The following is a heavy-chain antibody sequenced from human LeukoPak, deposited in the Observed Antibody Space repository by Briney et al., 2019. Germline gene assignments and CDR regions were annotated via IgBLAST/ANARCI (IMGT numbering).Heavy chain of an antibody. D-gene: IGHD3-10*01. CDR1: GFTFSSSA. V-gene: IGHV3-23*01. CDR2: ISDTGRLS. CDR3: AKAVRGVIITASNY. Sequence: GGSLRLSCAASGFTFSSSAMSWVRQAPGKGLEWVAAISDTGRLSYCADSVNGRFTISRDNSKNTLYLQMNSLRAEDTAVYYCAKAVRGVIITASNYWGQGTLVTVSS. J-gene: IGHJ4*02.